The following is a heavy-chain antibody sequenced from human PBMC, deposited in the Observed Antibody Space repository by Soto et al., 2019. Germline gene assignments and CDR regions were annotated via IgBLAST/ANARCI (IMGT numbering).Heavy chain of an antibody. J-gene: IGHJ6*02. V-gene: IGHV6-1*01. CDR1: GDRVSSNSAA. Sequence: QTLSLTCAISGDRVSSNSAAWNWIRQSPSRGLEWLGRTYYRSMWYNDYAVSVKSRITINPDTSKNQLSLLLNYVTPEHTAVYYCARGDSSPSPYYHCFNCMDAWCQGPTVNVSS. D-gene: IGHD6-6*01. CDR3: ARGDSSPSPYYHCFNCMDA. CDR2: TYYRSMWYN.